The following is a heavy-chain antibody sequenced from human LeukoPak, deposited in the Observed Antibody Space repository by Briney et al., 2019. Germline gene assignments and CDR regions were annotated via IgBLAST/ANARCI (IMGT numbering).Heavy chain of an antibody. Sequence: QPGGSLRLSCAASGFTFSSYGMHWVRQAPGKGLEWVAVISYDGSNKYYADSVKGRFTISRDNSKNTLYLQMNSLRAEDTAVYYCARDHRSSSPPGDAFDIWGQGTMVTVSS. CDR2: ISYDGSNK. J-gene: IGHJ3*02. CDR3: ARDHRSSSPPGDAFDI. CDR1: GFTFSSYG. V-gene: IGHV3-30*03. D-gene: IGHD6-6*01.